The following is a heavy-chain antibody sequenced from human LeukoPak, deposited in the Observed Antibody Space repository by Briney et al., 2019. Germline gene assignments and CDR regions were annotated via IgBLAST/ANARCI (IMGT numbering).Heavy chain of an antibody. V-gene: IGHV3-30*03. CDR2: ISYDGSNK. D-gene: IGHD2-21*02. CDR1: GFTFSSYG. CDR3: ARRSTYCGGDCYPSFDY. Sequence: PGGSLRLSCAASGFTFSSYGMHWVRQAPGKGLEWVAVISYDGSNKYYADSVKGRFTISRDNSKNTLYLQMNSLRAEDTAVYYCARRSTYCGGDCYPSFDYWGQGTLVTVSS. J-gene: IGHJ4*02.